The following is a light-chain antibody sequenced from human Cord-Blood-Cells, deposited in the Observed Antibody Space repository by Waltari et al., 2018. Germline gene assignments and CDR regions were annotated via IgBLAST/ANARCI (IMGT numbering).Light chain of an antibody. CDR3: GADHGSGSNFVLV. V-gene: IGLV9-49*01. J-gene: IGLJ3*02. Sequence: QPVLTQPPSASASLGASVTLTCTLGSGSSKYQVDWYPQRPGTGPRFVMRVGTGGIVGSKGDGIPDRFSVLGSGLNRYLTIKNIQEEDESDYHCGADHGSGSNFVLVFGGGTKLTVL. CDR1: SGSSKYQ. CDR2: VGTGGIVG.